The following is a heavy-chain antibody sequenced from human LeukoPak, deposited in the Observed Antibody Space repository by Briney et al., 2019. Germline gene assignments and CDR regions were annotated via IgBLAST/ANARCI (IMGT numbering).Heavy chain of an antibody. CDR2: INHSGST. Sequence: SETLSLTCAVYGGSFSGYYWSWIRQPPGKGLEWIGEINHSGSTNYNPSLKSRVTISVDTSKNQFSLKLSSVTAADTAVYYCARSKYYYGSGSYMDVWGKGTTVTISS. D-gene: IGHD3-10*01. J-gene: IGHJ6*03. CDR3: ARSKYYYGSGSYMDV. V-gene: IGHV4-34*01. CDR1: GGSFSGYY.